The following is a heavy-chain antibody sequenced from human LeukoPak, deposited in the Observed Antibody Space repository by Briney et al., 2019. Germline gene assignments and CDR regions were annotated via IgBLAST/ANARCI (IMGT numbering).Heavy chain of an antibody. CDR2: MNPNSGNT. CDR1: GYTFTSYD. J-gene: IGHJ6*02. Sequence: GASVKVSCKASGYTFTSYDINWVRQATGQGLEWMGWMNPNSGNTGYAQKFQGRVTMTRNTSISTAYVELSSLRSEDTAVYYCAREDIVVVPAAFDPTLYYYYGMDVWGQGTTVTVSS. V-gene: IGHV1-8*01. CDR3: AREDIVVVPAAFDPTLYYYYGMDV. D-gene: IGHD2-2*01.